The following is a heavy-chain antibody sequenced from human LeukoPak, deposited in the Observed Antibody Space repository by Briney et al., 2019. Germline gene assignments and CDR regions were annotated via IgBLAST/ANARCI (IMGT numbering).Heavy chain of an antibody. CDR3: AKVPSPIVVVPAAPGLYFQH. Sequence: GGSLRLSCAASGFTFSSYAMSWVRQAPGKGLEWVSAISGSGGSTYYADSVKGRFTISRDNSKNTLYLQMNSLRAEDTAVYYCAKVPSPIVVVPAAPGLYFQHWGQGTLVTVSS. J-gene: IGHJ1*01. V-gene: IGHV3-23*01. D-gene: IGHD2-2*01. CDR2: ISGSGGST. CDR1: GFTFSSYA.